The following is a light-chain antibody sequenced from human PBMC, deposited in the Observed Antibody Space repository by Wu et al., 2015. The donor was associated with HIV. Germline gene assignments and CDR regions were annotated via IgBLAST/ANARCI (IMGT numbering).Light chain of an antibody. CDR3: QQRSNWPPT. CDR1: ESVSRF. Sequence: EIVLTQFPATLSLSPGERATLSCRASESVSRFLAWYQQKPGQSPRLLIYDASKRATGVPARFSGSGSGTDFTLTISSLEPEDFTVYYCQQRSNWPPTFGPGTKVDIK. J-gene: IGKJ3*01. CDR2: DAS. V-gene: IGKV3-11*01.